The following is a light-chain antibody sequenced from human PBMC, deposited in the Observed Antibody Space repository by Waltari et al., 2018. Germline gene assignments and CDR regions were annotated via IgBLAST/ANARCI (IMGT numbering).Light chain of an antibody. J-gene: IGKJ2*01. V-gene: IGKV1-5*03. CDR2: KSS. CDR3: QQYNTHSS. CDR1: QSISNW. Sequence: DIQMTQSPSSLSASVGDRVTITCRDSQSISNWLAWSQQKPGKAPILLIYKSSILKSGVPSRFRGSGSGTQFTLTISSLQPGDFATYYCQQYNTHSSFGQGTKLEIK.